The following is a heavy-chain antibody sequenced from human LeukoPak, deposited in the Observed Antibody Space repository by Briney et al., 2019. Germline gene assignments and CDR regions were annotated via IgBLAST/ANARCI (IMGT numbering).Heavy chain of an antibody. D-gene: IGHD5-12*01. CDR3: ARHAESGYDRFDH. J-gene: IGHJ4*02. CDR1: GGSISSYY. V-gene: IGHV4-59*08. Sequence: SETLSLTCSVAGGSISSYYWSWIRQPPGKGLEWIGYIYDSGSTNYKSSLKSRVTMSGDTSKNQFSLKLSSVTAADTAVYYCARHAESGYDRFDHWGQGTLVTVSS. CDR2: IYDSGST.